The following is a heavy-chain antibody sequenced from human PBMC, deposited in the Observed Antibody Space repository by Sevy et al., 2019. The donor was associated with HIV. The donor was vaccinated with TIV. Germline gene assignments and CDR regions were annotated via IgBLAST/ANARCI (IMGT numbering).Heavy chain of an antibody. D-gene: IGHD2-15*01. J-gene: IGHJ4*02. CDR1: GFIFNNYD. V-gene: IGHV3-30*18. CDR3: AKDMVDCSGGTCYSGAVSPFES. Sequence: GGSLRLSCAASGFIFNNYDMYWIRQAPGKGLEWVATVSYDGADKDYADIVKGRFTISRDSSRSRLYLPMSSLRPEDTGVYFCAKDMVDCSGGTCYSGAVSPFESWGQGTLVTVSS. CDR2: VSYDGADK.